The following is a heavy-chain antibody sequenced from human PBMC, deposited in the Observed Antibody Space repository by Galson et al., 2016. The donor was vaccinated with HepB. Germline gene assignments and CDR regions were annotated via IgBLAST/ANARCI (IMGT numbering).Heavy chain of an antibody. CDR2: IKPNRGGK. V-gene: IGHV1-2*06. Sequence: SVRLSCAASGYTFTGYDMHWVRQAPGQGLEWMGRIKPNRGGKTYAQKLQGRVTMTRDTSISTPYMELSRQRSADTAVYYCTGGKYLLGWFDPWGQGTLVTVSS. CDR1: GYTFTGYD. J-gene: IGHJ5*02. D-gene: IGHD1-26*01. CDR3: TGGKYLLGWFDP.